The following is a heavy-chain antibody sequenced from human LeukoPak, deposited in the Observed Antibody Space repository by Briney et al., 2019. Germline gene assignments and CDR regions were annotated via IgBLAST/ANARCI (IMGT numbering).Heavy chain of an antibody. D-gene: IGHD3-22*01. V-gene: IGHV3-48*03. CDR1: GFTFSSYE. J-gene: IGHJ4*02. CDR3: ARDDDGSGYYHGKCDY. Sequence: AGSLRLSCAASGFTFSSYEMNWVRQAPGKGLEWVSYISSSGSTIYYADSVKGRFTISRDNAKNSLYLQMNSLRAEDTAVYYCARDDDGSGYYHGKCDYWGQGTLVTVS. CDR2: ISSSGSTI.